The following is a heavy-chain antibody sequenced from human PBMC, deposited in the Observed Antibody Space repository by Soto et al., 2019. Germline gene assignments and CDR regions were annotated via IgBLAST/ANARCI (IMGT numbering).Heavy chain of an antibody. V-gene: IGHV1-69*01. CDR3: ARVNTAYCSGGSCYADWFDP. CDR2: IIPIFGTA. D-gene: IGHD2-15*01. Sequence: QVQLVQSGAEVKKPGSSVKVSCKASGGTFSSYAISWVRQAPGQGLEWMGGIIPIFGTANYAQKFQGRVTITADEYTSTAYMELSSLRSEDTAVYYCARVNTAYCSGGSCYADWFDPWGQGTLVTVSS. CDR1: GGTFSSYA. J-gene: IGHJ5*02.